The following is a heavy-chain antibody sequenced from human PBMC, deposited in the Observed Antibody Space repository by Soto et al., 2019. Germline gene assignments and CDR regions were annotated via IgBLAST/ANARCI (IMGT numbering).Heavy chain of an antibody. CDR1: GYTFTSYG. V-gene: IGHV1-18*01. Sequence: QVQLVQSGAEVKKPGASVKVSCKASGYTFTSYGISWVRQAPGQGLEWMGWISAYNGNTNYAQKLQGRVTMTTDTSTSTAYMELRSLRSDDTAVYYCARVGVRGMITFGGVIAPYYFDYWGQGTLVTVSS. CDR3: ARVGVRGMITFGGVIAPYYFDY. J-gene: IGHJ4*02. CDR2: ISAYNGNT. D-gene: IGHD3-16*02.